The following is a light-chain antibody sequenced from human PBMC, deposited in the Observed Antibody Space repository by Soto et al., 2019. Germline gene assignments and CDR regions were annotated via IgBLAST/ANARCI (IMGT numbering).Light chain of an antibody. CDR1: QDVYTF. J-gene: IGKJ1*01. CDR3: QQYNKAPWT. Sequence: VQMTQSPSSLSASVGDRVTITCRASQDVYTFLAWYRKRPGRAPELLLYDASTLQAGVPSRFSGDGFGTHFILTISSLQPEDVATYYCQQYNKAPWTFGQGTKV. V-gene: IGKV1-27*01. CDR2: DAS.